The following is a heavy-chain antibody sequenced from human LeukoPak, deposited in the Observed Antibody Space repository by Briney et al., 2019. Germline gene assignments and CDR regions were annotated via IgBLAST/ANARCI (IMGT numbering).Heavy chain of an antibody. CDR3: AKRMGPSIAAADLDY. Sequence: GRSLRLSCAASGFTFSSYGMHWVRQAPGKGLEWVAVISYDGSNKYYADSVKGRFTISRDNSKNTLYLQMNSLRVEDTAVYYCAKRMGPSIAAADLDYWGQGTLVTVSS. CDR1: GFTFSSYG. V-gene: IGHV3-30*18. D-gene: IGHD6-13*01. CDR2: ISYDGSNK. J-gene: IGHJ4*02.